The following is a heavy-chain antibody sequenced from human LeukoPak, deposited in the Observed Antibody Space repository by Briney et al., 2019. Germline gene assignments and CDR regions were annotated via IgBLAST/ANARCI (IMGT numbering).Heavy chain of an antibody. CDR2: ISTSGGST. V-gene: IGHV3-23*01. CDR1: GFTLSSYA. D-gene: IGHD1-1*01. CDR3: AKVNWNAYYFDY. J-gene: IGHJ4*02. Sequence: GGPLRLSCAASGFTLSSYAMSWVRQAPGKGLEWVSTISTSGGSTYYADSVKGRFAISRDNSKNTLYLHMSSLRAEDTAVYYCAKVNWNAYYFDYWGQGTLVTVSS.